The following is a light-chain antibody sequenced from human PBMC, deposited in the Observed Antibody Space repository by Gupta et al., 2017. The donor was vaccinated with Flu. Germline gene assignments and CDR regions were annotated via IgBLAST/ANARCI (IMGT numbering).Light chain of an antibody. V-gene: IGLV2-14*03. Sequence: QSVLTQPASVSGSPGQSITISCTGSSSDIGTYDYVSWYQQHPGTCTKLVILEVTNRPSGVSNRFSGSKLGTTASLTISGLQADDEADYYCASFTTGSTPYVFGTGTRVTVL. CDR2: EVT. J-gene: IGLJ1*01. CDR3: ASFTTGSTPYV. CDR1: SSDIGTYDY.